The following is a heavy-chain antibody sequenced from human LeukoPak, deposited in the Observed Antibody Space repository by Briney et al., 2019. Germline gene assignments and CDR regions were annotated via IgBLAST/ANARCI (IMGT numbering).Heavy chain of an antibody. Sequence: GGSLRLSCAASGFTFSSYAMHWVRQAPGKGLEWVGFIRYDGSNEYYADFVKGRFTISRDNSKNTLYLQMNSLRAEDTAVYYCARDPRGGGRYFANYYYYYMDVWGKGTTVTVSS. CDR1: GFTFSSYA. CDR2: IRYDGSNE. D-gene: IGHD1-26*01. CDR3: ARDPRGGGRYFANYYYYYMDV. V-gene: IGHV3-30*02. J-gene: IGHJ6*03.